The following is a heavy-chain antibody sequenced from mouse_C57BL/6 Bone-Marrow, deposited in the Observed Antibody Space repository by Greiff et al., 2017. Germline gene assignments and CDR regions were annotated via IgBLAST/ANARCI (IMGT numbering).Heavy chain of an antibody. CDR3: TTGPYFDY. CDR2: IDPENGDT. Sequence: VQLQQSGAELVRPGASVKLSCTASGFNIKDDYMHWVKQRPEQGLEWIGWIDPENGDTEYDSKVQGKATITADTSSNTAYLQLRSLTSEDTAVYYCTTGPYFDYWGQGTTLTVSS. V-gene: IGHV14-4*01. J-gene: IGHJ2*01. CDR1: GFNIKDDY. D-gene: IGHD3-1*01.